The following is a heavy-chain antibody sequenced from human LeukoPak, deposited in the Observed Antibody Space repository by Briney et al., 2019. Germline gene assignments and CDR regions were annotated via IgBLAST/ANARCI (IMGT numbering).Heavy chain of an antibody. CDR1: GFIFNNYG. Sequence: PGGSLRLSCAASGFIFNNYGLVWVRQAPGKGLEWASAISGSGGSTYYADSVKGRFTISRDNSKNTLYLQMNSLRAEDTAVYYCAKGGYYGSGSYNDYWGQGTLVTVSS. CDR3: AKGGYYGSGSYNDY. V-gene: IGHV3-23*01. CDR2: ISGSGGST. J-gene: IGHJ4*02. D-gene: IGHD3-10*01.